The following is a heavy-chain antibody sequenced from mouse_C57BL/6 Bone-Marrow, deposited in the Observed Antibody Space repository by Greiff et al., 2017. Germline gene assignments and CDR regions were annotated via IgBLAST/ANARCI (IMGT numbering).Heavy chain of an antibody. CDR3: ARDSSPVYFDY. CDR2: ISSGGSYT. J-gene: IGHJ2*01. CDR1: GFTFSSYG. D-gene: IGHD1-1*01. V-gene: IGHV5-6*01. Sequence: VQLKQSGGDLVKPGGSLKLSCAASGFTFSSYGMSWVRQTPDKRLEWVATISSGGSYTYYPDSVKGRFTISRDNAKNTLYLQMSSLKSEDTAMYYCARDSSPVYFDYWGQGTTLTVSS.